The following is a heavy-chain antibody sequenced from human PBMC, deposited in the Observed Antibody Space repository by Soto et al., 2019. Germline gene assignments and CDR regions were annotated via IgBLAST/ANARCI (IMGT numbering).Heavy chain of an antibody. Sequence: EVQLVESGGGLVQPGRSLRLSCVASGFTFDDYAMHWVRQTPGKGLEWVSSIDWNGGSTAYADSVKGRFTISRDNARNSLYLQMNSLRPEDTALYYCVKGRGSYFVYFRLDVWGQGTTVTVPS. J-gene: IGHJ6*02. CDR3: VKGRGSYFVYFRLDV. CDR1: GFTFDDYA. V-gene: IGHV3-9*01. D-gene: IGHD1-26*01. CDR2: IDWNGGST.